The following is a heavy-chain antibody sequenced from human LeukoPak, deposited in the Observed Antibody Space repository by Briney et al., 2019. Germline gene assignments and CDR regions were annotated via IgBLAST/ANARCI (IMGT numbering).Heavy chain of an antibody. CDR3: AKGGGIVVVIAKYYFDY. Sequence: GGSLRLSCAASGFTVSSNYMTWVRQAPGKGLEWVSAISGSGGSTYYADSVKGRFTISRDNSKNTLYLQMNSLRAEDTAVYYCAKGGGIVVVIAKYYFDYWGQGTLVTVSS. J-gene: IGHJ4*02. CDR1: GFTVSSNY. D-gene: IGHD2-21*01. CDR2: ISGSGGST. V-gene: IGHV3-23*01.